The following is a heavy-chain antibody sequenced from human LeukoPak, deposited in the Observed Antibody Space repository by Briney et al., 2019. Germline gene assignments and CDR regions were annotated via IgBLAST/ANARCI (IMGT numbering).Heavy chain of an antibody. CDR1: GGTFSSYA. CDR3: ARDGLRLGNWFDP. Sequence: SVNVSCMASGGTFSSYAISWVRQAAGQGREWMGGIIPIFGTANYAQKFQGRVTITADESTSTAYMELRSLRSEDRAVYYGARDGLRLGNWFDPWGQGTLVTVSS. J-gene: IGHJ5*02. D-gene: IGHD5-12*01. CDR2: IIPIFGTA. V-gene: IGHV1-69*13.